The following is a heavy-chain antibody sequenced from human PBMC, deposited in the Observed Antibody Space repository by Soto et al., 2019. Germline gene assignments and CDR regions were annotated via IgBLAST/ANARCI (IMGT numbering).Heavy chain of an antibody. D-gene: IGHD5-12*01. J-gene: IGHJ4*02. CDR2: IIPIIGTA. V-gene: IGHV1-69*01. CDR3: ARGGVDVVATSAFDY. Sequence: QVQLVLSGAEVKKPGSSVKVSCKASGGTFNNYAISWVRQAPGQGLEWMGGIIPIIGTADYAHKFQGRLAISADESTGTTFMELSSLRSEDTALYYCARGGVDVVATSAFDYWGQGTLVTVSS. CDR1: GGTFNNYA.